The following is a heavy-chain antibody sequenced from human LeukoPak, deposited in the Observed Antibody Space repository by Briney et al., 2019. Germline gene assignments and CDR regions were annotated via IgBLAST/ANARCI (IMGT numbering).Heavy chain of an antibody. CDR3: ARDWKYYDFLTGSDY. CDR1: GYTFTGYY. D-gene: IGHD3-9*01. J-gene: IGHJ4*02. Sequence: ASVKVSCKASGYTFTGYYIHWVQQAPGQGLEWMGWINPNSGGTNYAQKFQGRVTMTRDTSISTAYMELSSLRSGDTAMYYCARDWKYYDFLTGSDYWGQGTLVTVSS. CDR2: INPNSGGT. V-gene: IGHV1-2*02.